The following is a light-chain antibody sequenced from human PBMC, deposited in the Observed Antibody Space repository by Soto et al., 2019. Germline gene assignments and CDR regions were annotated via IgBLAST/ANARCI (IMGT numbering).Light chain of an antibody. Sequence: DIVMTQSPDSLAVSLGERATINCKSSQSVLYSSNNKNYLAWYQQKQGQPXKXXIYWASTRESGVPDRFSGSGSGTDLTITISSLQAEDGAVYYCQQYYSTPRTFGQGTKVDIK. CDR3: QQYYSTPRT. V-gene: IGKV4-1*01. J-gene: IGKJ1*01. CDR2: WAS. CDR1: QSVLYSSNNKNY.